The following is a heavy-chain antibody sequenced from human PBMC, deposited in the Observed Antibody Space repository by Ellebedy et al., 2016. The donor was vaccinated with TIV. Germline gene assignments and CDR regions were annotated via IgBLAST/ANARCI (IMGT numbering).Heavy chain of an antibody. CDR2: IEHDGTER. Sequence: GESLKISXAVSGLTFANYRMTWVRQSPGRGLEWVANIEHDGTERYYADSVKGRFIISRDNAKSSLYLQMNRLRNEDTAMYYCALLAVAARFDYWGQGVLVTVSS. CDR1: GLTFANYR. D-gene: IGHD6-19*01. V-gene: IGHV3-7*01. CDR3: ALLAVAARFDY. J-gene: IGHJ4*02.